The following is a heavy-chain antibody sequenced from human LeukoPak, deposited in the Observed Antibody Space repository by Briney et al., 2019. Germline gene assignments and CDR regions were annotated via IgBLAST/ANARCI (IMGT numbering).Heavy chain of an antibody. Sequence: GRSLRLSCAASGFTFSSYGMHWVRQAPGKGLEWVAVISYDGSNKYYADSVKGRFTISRDNSKNTLYLQMNSLRAEDTAVYYCAKDKVGATTGGYYFDYWGQGTLVTVSS. CDR3: AKDKVGATTGGYYFDY. CDR2: ISYDGSNK. V-gene: IGHV3-30*18. D-gene: IGHD1-26*01. J-gene: IGHJ4*02. CDR1: GFTFSSYG.